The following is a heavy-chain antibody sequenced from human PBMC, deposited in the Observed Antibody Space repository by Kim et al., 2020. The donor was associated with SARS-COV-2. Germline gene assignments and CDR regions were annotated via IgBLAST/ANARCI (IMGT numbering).Heavy chain of an antibody. CDR1: GFTFSSYD. J-gene: IGHJ6*02. CDR2: VSHDGSEK. V-gene: IGHV3-30*03. CDR3: ARVGPMVGGIIVNYYARDV. Sequence: GGSLRLSCAASGFTFSSYDIHWVRQAPGKGLEWVALVSHDGSEKYYADSVKGRFTISRDNSEKTLYLQMNSLRHEDTAVYYCARVGPMVGGIIVNYYARDVWGHGTTVTVSS. D-gene: IGHD3-10*01.